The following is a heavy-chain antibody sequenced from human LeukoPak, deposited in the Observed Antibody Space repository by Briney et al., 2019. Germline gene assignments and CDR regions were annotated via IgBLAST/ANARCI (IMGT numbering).Heavy chain of an antibody. J-gene: IGHJ3*02. D-gene: IGHD3-9*01. CDR1: GFSFSSFW. CDR3: AKGVTAYYDILTGDAFDI. Sequence: GGSLRLSCAASGFSFSSFWMHWVRQAPEKGLMWVSRINIDGRTTNYADSVKGRFTISRDNAKKTLYLQMNSLRAEDTAVYYCAKGVTAYYDILTGDAFDIWGQGTMVTVSS. V-gene: IGHV3-74*01. CDR2: INIDGRTT.